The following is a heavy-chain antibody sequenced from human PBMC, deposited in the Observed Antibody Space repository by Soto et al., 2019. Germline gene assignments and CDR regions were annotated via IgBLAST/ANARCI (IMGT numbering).Heavy chain of an antibody. V-gene: IGHV4-59*01. D-gene: IGHD3-10*01. CDR2: IYYSGST. CDR3: ARPLFGRGTGFDP. J-gene: IGHJ5*02. Sequence: QVQLQESGPGLVKPSETLSLTCTVSGGSISSYYWSWIRQPPGKGLEWIGSIYYSGSTNYNPSLTSRVTISVDTSKTQFSLKLSSVTAAATAVYYCARPLFGRGTGFDPWGQGTLVTVSS. CDR1: GGSISSYY.